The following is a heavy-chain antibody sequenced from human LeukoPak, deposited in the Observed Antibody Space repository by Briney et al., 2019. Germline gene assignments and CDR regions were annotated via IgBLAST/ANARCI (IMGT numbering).Heavy chain of an antibody. D-gene: IGHD1-1*01. J-gene: IGHJ4*02. CDR1: GFTFSSYE. CDR2: ISSSSSTI. Sequence: GGSLRLSCAASGFTFSSYEMNWVRQAPGKGLEWVSYISSSSSTIYYADSVKGRFTISRDNAKNSLYLQMNSLRAEDTAVYYCARTGVSPPDYWGQGTLVTVSS. CDR3: ARTGVSPPDY. V-gene: IGHV3-48*01.